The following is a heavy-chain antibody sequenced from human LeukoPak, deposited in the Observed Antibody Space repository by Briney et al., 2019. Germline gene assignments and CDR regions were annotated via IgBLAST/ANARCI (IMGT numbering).Heavy chain of an antibody. CDR2: IYHSGST. CDR3: ARKVSSGWAPFDY. CDR1: GGSISSGGYS. J-gene: IGHJ4*02. Sequence: SQTLSLTCAVSGGSISSGGYSWSWIRQPPGKGLEWIGYIYHSGSTYYNPSLKSRVTISVDRSKNQFSLKLSSVTAADTAVYYCARKVSSGWAPFDYWGQGTLVSVSS. V-gene: IGHV4-30-2*01. D-gene: IGHD6-19*01.